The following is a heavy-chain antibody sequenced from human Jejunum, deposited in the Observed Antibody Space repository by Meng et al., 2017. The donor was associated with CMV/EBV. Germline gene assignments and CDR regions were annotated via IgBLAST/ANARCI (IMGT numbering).Heavy chain of an antibody. CDR3: ARRARLGFGGTWFYYFDY. V-gene: IGHV1-18*01. D-gene: IGHD1-26*01. Sequence: TSHGISGVGRGPGRGLEWMGWSSVCNGNTTFAQKLQRRVTMTTEKSASTAYMQLTSLRSDETAVYYCARRARLGFGGTWFYYFDYWSQGTLVTVSS. CDR2: SSVCNGNT. J-gene: IGHJ4*02. CDR1: TSHG.